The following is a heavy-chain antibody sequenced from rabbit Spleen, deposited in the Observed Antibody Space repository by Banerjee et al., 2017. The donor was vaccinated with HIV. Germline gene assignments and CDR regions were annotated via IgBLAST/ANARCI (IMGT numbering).Heavy chain of an antibody. CDR2: IYADRSGST. J-gene: IGHJ4*01. CDR3: ARDGAGGSYFAL. D-gene: IGHD8-1*01. V-gene: IGHV1S45*01. Sequence: QEQLEESGGGLVRPGASLTLTCTASGLSFSSRYWISWVRQAPGKGLEWIGCIYADRSGSTYYANWAKGRFTISRTSSTTVTLEMTSLTAADTATYFCARDGAGGSYFALWGPGTLVTVS. CDR1: GLSFSSRYW.